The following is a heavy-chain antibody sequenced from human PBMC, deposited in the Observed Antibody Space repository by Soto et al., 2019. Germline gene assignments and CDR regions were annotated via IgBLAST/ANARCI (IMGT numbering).Heavy chain of an antibody. J-gene: IGHJ4*02. CDR1: GFTFNNYA. D-gene: IGHD6-13*01. CDR2: ISGSAGST. Sequence: PGHSLKISCAASGFTFNNYAINLVRQSPGKGLEWVSVISGSAGSTYYADSVKGRFTITRDNSKNTLYLQMSSLRVEDTAVYYCAKAGGAAGTVDYFDYWGQGTLVTVSS. V-gene: IGHV3-23*01. CDR3: AKAGGAAGTVDYFDY.